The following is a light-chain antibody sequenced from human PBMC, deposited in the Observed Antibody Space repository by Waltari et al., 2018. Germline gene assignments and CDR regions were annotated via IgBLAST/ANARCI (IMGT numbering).Light chain of an antibody. Sequence: DIVMTQSPDSLTVSLGERATVNCKSSQSVLSSSNNKHFLAWYPQKPGQPPKRLIYWASTRVSGVPDRFSGSGSGTDFTLTISSLQAEDVAVYYCQQYYITPPTFGQGTKVEIK. CDR1: QSVLSSSNNKHF. V-gene: IGKV4-1*01. CDR3: QQYYITPPT. J-gene: IGKJ1*01. CDR2: WAS.